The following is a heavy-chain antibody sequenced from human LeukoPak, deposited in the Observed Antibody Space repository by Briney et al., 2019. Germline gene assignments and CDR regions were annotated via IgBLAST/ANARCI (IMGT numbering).Heavy chain of an antibody. Sequence: SETLSLTCGVYGGSFSGYYWSWIRQPPGKGLEWIGEINNSGNTNYNPSLKSRVTISGDTSNNQFSLKLTSVTAADTAVYYCARGRYCSGNSCYPYYGMDVWGQGTTVTVSS. CDR2: INNSGNT. J-gene: IGHJ6*02. CDR3: ARGRYCSGNSCYPYYGMDV. V-gene: IGHV4-34*01. D-gene: IGHD2-15*01. CDR1: GGSFSGYY.